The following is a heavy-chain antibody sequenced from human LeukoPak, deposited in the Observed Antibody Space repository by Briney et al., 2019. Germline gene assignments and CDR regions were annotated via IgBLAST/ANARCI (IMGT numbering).Heavy chain of an antibody. Sequence: PGGSLRLSCATSGFTFSDYSMTWVRQAPGKGLEWVSYISSSGTTIYYADSVKGRFTISRDNAKNTLYLQMNSLRAEDTAVYYCARSKIVGATLYWGQGTLVTVSS. J-gene: IGHJ4*02. CDR3: ARSKIVGATLY. CDR2: ISSSGTTI. D-gene: IGHD1-26*01. CDR1: GFTFSDYS. V-gene: IGHV3-48*04.